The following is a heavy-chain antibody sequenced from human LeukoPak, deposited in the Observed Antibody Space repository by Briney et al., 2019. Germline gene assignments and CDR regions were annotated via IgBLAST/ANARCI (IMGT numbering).Heavy chain of an antibody. CDR3: ARGHYDFWNGYYMKTYHNWFDP. V-gene: IGHV4-61*02. D-gene: IGHD3-3*01. J-gene: IGHJ5*02. CDR2: IYTSGST. CDR1: GGSISSGSYY. Sequence: KTSETLSLTCTVSGGSISSGSYYWSWLRQPPGKGLEWNGRIYTSGSTNYNPSLKSRVTISVDTSKNQFSLKMSSVPAADTAVYYCARGHYDFWNGYYMKTYHNWFDPCGQGTLVTVSS.